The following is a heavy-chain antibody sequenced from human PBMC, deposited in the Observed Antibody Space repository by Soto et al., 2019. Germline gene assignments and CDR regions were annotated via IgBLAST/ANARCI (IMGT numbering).Heavy chain of an antibody. V-gene: IGHV1-8*01. CDR2: MNPNSGNT. J-gene: IGHJ6*03. D-gene: IGHD3-3*01. CDR1: GYTFTSYD. Sequence: ASVKVSCKASGYTFTSYDINWVRQATGQGLEWMGWMNPNSGNTGYAQKFQGRVTMTRNTSISTAYMELSSLRSEDTAVYYCARGSRITIFGVVINAYSYYSTDVWGKGPTVTVSS. CDR3: ARGSRITIFGVVINAYSYYSTDV.